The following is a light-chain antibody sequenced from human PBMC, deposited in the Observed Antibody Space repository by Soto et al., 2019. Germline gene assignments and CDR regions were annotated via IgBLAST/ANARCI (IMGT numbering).Light chain of an antibody. Sequence: EIFLTQSPDTLSLSPGERATLSCRASQSVSSYLAWYQQKPGQAPRLLIYDASNRATGIPARFSGSGSGTDFTLTISSLEPEDFAVYYCQQRSNWPPITFGGGTKVDIK. CDR2: DAS. J-gene: IGKJ4*01. CDR3: QQRSNWPPIT. V-gene: IGKV3-11*01. CDR1: QSVSSY.